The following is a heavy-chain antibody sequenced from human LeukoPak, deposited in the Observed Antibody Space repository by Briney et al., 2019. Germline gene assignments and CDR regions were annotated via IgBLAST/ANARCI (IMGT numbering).Heavy chain of an antibody. V-gene: IGHV4-59*01. CDR2: IHYSGST. CDR1: GGSISSYY. Sequence: PSETLSLTCTVSGGSISSYYWSWIRQPPGKGLEWIGYIHYSGSTNYNPSLKSRVTISVDTSKNQFSLKLSSVTAADTAVYYCARVLNYYDSSGYYDDYYYYYMDVWGKGTTVTVSS. CDR3: ARVLNYYDSSGYYDDYYYYYMDV. D-gene: IGHD3-22*01. J-gene: IGHJ6*03.